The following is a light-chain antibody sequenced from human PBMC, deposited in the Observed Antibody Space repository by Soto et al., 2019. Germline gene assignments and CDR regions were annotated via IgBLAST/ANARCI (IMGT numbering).Light chain of an antibody. CDR2: EVS. V-gene: IGLV2-18*02. J-gene: IGLJ1*01. CDR1: SSDVGSYNR. CDR3: SSYTSSSTLFV. Sequence: QSVLTQPPSVSGSHVQSVTISCTGTSSDVGSYNRVSWYQQPPGTAPKLMIYEVSNRPSGVPDRFSGSKSGNTASLTISGLQAEDEADYYCSSYTSSSTLFVFGTGTRSPS.